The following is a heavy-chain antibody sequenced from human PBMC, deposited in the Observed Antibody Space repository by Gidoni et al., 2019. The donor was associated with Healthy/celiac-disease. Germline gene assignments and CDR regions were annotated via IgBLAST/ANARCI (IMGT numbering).Heavy chain of an antibody. D-gene: IGHD2-21*02. CDR1: GYTFTSYA. V-gene: IGHV1-3*01. CDR3: ARDGGLVVVTAIFDY. J-gene: IGHJ4*02. CDR2: INAGNGNT. Sequence: QVQLVQSGAEVKKPGASVKVSCKASGYTFTSYAMHWVRQAPGQRLEWMGWINAGNGNTKYSQKFQGRVTITRETSASTAYMGLSSLRSEDTAVYYCARDGGLVVVTAIFDYWGQGTLVTVSS.